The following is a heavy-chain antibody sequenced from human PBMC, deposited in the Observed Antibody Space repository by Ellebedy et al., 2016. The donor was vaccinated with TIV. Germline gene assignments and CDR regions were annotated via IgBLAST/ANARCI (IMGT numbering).Heavy chain of an antibody. CDR3: ARAHYTTRRQHFGQLVPRLLYYMDV. V-gene: IGHV4-39*01. J-gene: IGHJ6*03. CDR1: GVSISSSTYC. CDR2: FCNTGSA. Sequence: SETLSLTXTVSGVSISSSTYCWGWIRQPPGKGLEWIGGFCNTGSAYYNPSLKSRGTISVDTSNNQFSLRLSSVTAADTAVYYCARAHYTTRRQHFGQLVPRLLYYMDVWGKGTTVTVSS. D-gene: IGHD6-13*01.